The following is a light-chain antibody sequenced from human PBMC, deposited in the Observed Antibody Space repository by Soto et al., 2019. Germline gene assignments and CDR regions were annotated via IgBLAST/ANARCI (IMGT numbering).Light chain of an antibody. CDR2: GAS. V-gene: IGKV3-15*01. Sequence: EIVMTQSPATLSVSPGERATLSCRASQGVGSNLAWYQHKPGQAPRLLIFGASTRATDIPARVSGSGSGTEFTLTISSVQSVDFAVYDCHQYNYWPPVTFGGGTKVEIK. CDR1: QGVGSN. CDR3: HQYNYWPPVT. J-gene: IGKJ4*01.